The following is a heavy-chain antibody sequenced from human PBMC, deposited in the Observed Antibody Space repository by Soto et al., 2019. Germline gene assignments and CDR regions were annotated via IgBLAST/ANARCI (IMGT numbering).Heavy chain of an antibody. CDR1: GYGFAGNW. Sequence: EVQLVQSGAEVRKPAESLKISCKASGYGFAGNWIGWVRQMPGKGLEWMGVIYPGDSDTRYNPSFQGQVTISADKSSSTAYLQWSSLKASDTAMYYCANEILTEAFDLWGQGTMVTVSS. V-gene: IGHV5-51*01. J-gene: IGHJ3*01. CDR3: ANEILTEAFDL. D-gene: IGHD3-9*01. CDR2: IYPGDSDT.